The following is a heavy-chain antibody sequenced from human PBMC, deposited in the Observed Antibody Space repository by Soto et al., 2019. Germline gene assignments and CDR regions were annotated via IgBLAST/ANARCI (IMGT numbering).Heavy chain of an antibody. V-gene: IGHV1-69*01. Sequence: QVQLVQSETEVKKPGSAVKVSCKASGGTFNTYAMNWVRQAPGQGLEWMGGIIPMFDTPRYAQKFQGRVTITVDESTTTADMELSSLRSEDTAVYYCTRSIGSGGVIGGFDYWGQGALVTVSS. CDR1: GGTFNTYA. CDR2: IIPMFDTP. CDR3: TRSIGSGGVIGGFDY. J-gene: IGHJ4*02. D-gene: IGHD3-16*02.